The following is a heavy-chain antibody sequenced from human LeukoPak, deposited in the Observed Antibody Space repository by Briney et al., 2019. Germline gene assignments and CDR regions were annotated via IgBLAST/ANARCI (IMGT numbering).Heavy chain of an antibody. CDR1: GGTFSSYA. D-gene: IGHD4-23*01. CDR3: ARVSGYGGNSALDY. V-gene: IGHV1-69*04. CDR2: IIPIFGIA. J-gene: IGHJ4*02. Sequence: SVKVSCKASGGTFSSYAIRWVRQAPGQGLEWMGRIIPIFGIANYAQKFQGRVTITADKSTSTAYMELSSLRSEDTAVYYCARVSGYGGNSALDYWGQGTLVTVSS.